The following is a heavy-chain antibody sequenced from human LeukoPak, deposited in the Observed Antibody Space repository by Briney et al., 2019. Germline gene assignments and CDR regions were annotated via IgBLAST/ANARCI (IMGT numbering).Heavy chain of an antibody. CDR2: INHSGST. Sequence: PSETLSLTCAVYGGSFSGYYWSWIRQPPGKGLEWIGEINHSGSTNYNPSLKSRVTISVDTSKNQFSLKLSSVTAADTAVYYCARDASIVVVITTVGQAFDIWGQGTMVTVSS. CDR3: ARDASIVVVITTVGQAFDI. CDR1: GGSFSGYY. D-gene: IGHD3-22*01. J-gene: IGHJ3*02. V-gene: IGHV4-34*01.